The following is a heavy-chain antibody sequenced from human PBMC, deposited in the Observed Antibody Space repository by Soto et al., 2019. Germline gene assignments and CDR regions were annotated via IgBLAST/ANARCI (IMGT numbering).Heavy chain of an antibody. D-gene: IGHD3-3*01. CDR3: ARDPEGGRTFGVVTYMDV. Sequence: GSLRLSCTASGFSFSTYAMNWVRQPPGKGLEYVSAISSNGGSTYYADSVKGRFTISRDNSKNTLYLQMSSLRAEDTAVYYCARDPEGGRTFGVVTYMDVWGKGTTVTVSS. V-gene: IGHV3-64D*08. CDR2: ISSNGGST. J-gene: IGHJ6*03. CDR1: GFSFSTYA.